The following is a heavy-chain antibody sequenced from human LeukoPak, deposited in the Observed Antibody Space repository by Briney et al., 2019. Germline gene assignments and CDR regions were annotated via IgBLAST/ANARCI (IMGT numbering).Heavy chain of an antibody. J-gene: IGHJ4*02. CDR1: GFTFSSYG. Sequence: GGSLRLSCAASGFTFSSYGMHWVRQAPGKGLEWVAFIRYDGSNKYYADSVKGRFTISRDNSKNTLYLQMNSLRAEDTAVYYCARDLGYDSSGYSPFDYWGQGTLVTVSS. CDR2: IRYDGSNK. D-gene: IGHD3-22*01. V-gene: IGHV3-30*02. CDR3: ARDLGYDSSGYSPFDY.